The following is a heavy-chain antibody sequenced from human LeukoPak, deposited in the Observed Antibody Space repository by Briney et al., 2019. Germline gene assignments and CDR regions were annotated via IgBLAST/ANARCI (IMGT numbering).Heavy chain of an antibody. J-gene: IGHJ6*03. D-gene: IGHD3-3*01. V-gene: IGHV3-11*01. Sequence: GGSLRLSCAASGFTFSDYYMSWIRQAPGKGLEWVSYISSSGSTIYYADSVKGRFTISRDNAKNSLYLQMNSLRAEDTAVYYCARGGNDFWSGYYSNGYYYYMDVWGNGTTVTVSS. CDR2: ISSSGSTI. CDR3: ARGGNDFWSGYYSNGYYYYMDV. CDR1: GFTFSDYY.